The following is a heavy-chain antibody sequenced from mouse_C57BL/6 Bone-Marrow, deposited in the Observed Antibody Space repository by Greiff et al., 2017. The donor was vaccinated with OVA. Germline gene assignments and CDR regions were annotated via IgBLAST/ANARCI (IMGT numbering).Heavy chain of an antibody. CDR3: ARGWAYYYGSSPYWYFDV. V-gene: IGHV5-4*03. CDR1: GFTFSSYG. D-gene: IGHD1-1*01. CDR2: ISSGGSYT. J-gene: IGHJ1*03. Sequence: EVMLVESGGDLVKPGGSLKLSCAASGFTFSSYGMSWVRQTPDKRLEWVATISSGGSYTYYPDNVKGRFTISRDNAKNNLYMQMSHLKYEDTAMDYCARGWAYYYGSSPYWYFDVWGTGTTVTVSS.